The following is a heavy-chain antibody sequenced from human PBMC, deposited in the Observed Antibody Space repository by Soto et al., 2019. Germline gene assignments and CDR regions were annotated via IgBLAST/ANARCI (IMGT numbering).Heavy chain of an antibody. J-gene: IGHJ4*02. V-gene: IGHV1-2*04. CDR1: GYTFTGYY. Sequence: QVQLVQSGAEVKKPGASVKVSCKASGYTFTGYYMHWVRQAPGQGLEWMGWINTNSGGTNYAQKVQGWVTMTRDTSISTAYMELSRLRSDDTAVYYCARGGESRYCIGGSCYGFDYWGKGTLVTVSS. CDR3: ARGGESRYCIGGSCYGFDY. CDR2: INTNSGGT. D-gene: IGHD2-15*01.